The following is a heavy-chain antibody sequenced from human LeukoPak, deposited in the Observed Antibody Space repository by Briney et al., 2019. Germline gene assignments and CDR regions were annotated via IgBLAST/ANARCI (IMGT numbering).Heavy chain of an antibody. D-gene: IGHD6-19*01. CDR2: IYYSGST. Sequence: SETLSLTCTVSGGSVSSGSYYWSWIRQPPGKGLEWIGYIYYSGSTNYNPSLKSRATISVDTSKNQFSLKLSSVTAADTAVYYCARAAVAGANWFDPWGQGTLVTVSS. CDR1: GGSVSSGSYY. V-gene: IGHV4-61*01. J-gene: IGHJ5*02. CDR3: ARAAVAGANWFDP.